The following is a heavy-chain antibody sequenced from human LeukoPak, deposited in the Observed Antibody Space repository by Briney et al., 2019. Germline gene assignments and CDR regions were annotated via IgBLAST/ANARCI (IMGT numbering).Heavy chain of an antibody. J-gene: IGHJ3*02. CDR1: GGSISSSSYY. V-gene: IGHV4-39*01. CDR2: IYYSGST. D-gene: IGHD3-3*01. CDR3: ARHESGSGAFDI. Sequence: SETLSLTCTVSGGSISSSSYYWGWIRQPPGKGLEWIGSIYYSGSTYYNPSLKSRVTISVDTSKNQFSLKLSSVTAADTAVYYCARHESGSGAFDIRGQGTMVTVSS.